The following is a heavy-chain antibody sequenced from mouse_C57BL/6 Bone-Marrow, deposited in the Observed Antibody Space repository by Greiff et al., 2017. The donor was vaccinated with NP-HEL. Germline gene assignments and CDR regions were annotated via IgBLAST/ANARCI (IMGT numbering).Heavy chain of an antibody. J-gene: IGHJ2*01. CDR1: GYTFTDYE. V-gene: IGHV1-15*01. Sequence: VQGVESGAELVRPGASVTLSCKASGYTFTDYEMHWVKQTPVHGLEWIGAIDPETGGTAYNQKFKGKAILTADKSSSTAYMELRSLTSEDSAVYYCTRSLLFDYWGQGTTLTVSS. CDR3: TRSLLFDY. CDR2: IDPETGGT. D-gene: IGHD1-1*01.